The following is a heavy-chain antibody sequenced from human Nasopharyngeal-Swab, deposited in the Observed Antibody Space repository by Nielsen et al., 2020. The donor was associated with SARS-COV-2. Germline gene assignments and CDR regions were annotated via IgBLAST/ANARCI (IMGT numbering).Heavy chain of an antibody. Sequence: GGSLRLSCAASGFTFSSYGMHWVRQAPGKGLEWVANIKQDGSEKYYVDSVKGRFTISRDNAKNSLYLQMNSLRAEDTAVYYCARAGGYYYDSSGHRTDHAEFDYWGQGTLVTVSS. CDR2: IKQDGSEK. CDR1: GFTFSSYG. J-gene: IGHJ4*02. D-gene: IGHD3-22*01. CDR3: ARAGGYYYDSSGHRTDHAEFDY. V-gene: IGHV3-7*01.